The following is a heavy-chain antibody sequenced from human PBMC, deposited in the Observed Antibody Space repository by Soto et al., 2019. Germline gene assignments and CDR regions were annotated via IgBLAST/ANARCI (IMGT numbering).Heavy chain of an antibody. CDR3: ARLNRDYYYYGMDV. V-gene: IGHV4-4*02. CDR2: IYQNGIT. J-gene: IGHJ6*02. Sequence: PSETLSLTCAVSGDPISSSKWWTWVRQTPGKGLEWIGKIYQNGITNYNPSLESRVTILKDNSKNQLSLKLTSVTAVDSAVYYCARLNRDYYYYGMDVWGQGATGTVSS. CDR1: GDPISSSKW.